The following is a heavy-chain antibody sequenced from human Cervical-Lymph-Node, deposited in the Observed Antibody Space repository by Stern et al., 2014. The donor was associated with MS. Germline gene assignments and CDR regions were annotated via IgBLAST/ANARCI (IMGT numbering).Heavy chain of an antibody. D-gene: IGHD3-9*01. CDR3: ARLLINNYFDY. CDR2: IYSSGNT. CDR1: DGSISSGGYY. Sequence: QVQLQESGPGLVRPSETLSLTCTVSDGSISSGGYYWSWIRQPAGKGLEWIGRIYSSGNTNYNPSLKSRVTLSVDTSKNQFSLNLSSVTAADTAVYYCARLLINNYFDYWGQGVLVTVSS. V-gene: IGHV4-61*02. J-gene: IGHJ4*02.